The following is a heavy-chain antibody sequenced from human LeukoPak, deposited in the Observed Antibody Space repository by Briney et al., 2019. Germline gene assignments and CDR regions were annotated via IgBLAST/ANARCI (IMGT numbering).Heavy chain of an antibody. V-gene: IGHV3-30-3*01. CDR1: GFTFSSYA. CDR2: ISYDGSNK. CDR3: AKDDAPARWLRSPQLLDH. D-gene: IGHD5-12*01. J-gene: IGHJ4*02. Sequence: GGSLRLSCAASGFTFSSYAMHWVRQAPGKGLEWVAVISYDGSNKYYADSVEGRFTISRDNSENTLYLRMNSLRAEDTAIYFCAKDDAPARWLRSPQLLDHWGQGTLVTVSS.